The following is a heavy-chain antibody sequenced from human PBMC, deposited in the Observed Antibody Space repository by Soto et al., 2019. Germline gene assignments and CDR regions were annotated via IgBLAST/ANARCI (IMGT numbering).Heavy chain of an antibody. CDR3: ARPQYLPDDVFDV. CDR2: INSDGSST. Sequence: GGSLRLWWAASGFTCVNYGMQWIRQAPGKGLVWVSRINSDGSSTSHADSVKGRFTISRGNAKNTLYLQMSSLRAEDTAVYYCARPQYLPDDVFDVWGRGTMVTVSS. D-gene: IGHD2-2*01. J-gene: IGHJ3*01. V-gene: IGHV3-74*01. CDR1: GFTCVNYG.